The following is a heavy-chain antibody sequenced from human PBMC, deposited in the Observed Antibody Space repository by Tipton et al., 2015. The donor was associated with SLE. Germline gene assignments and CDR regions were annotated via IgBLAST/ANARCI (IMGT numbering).Heavy chain of an antibody. V-gene: IGHV4-39*07. D-gene: IGHD3-10*01. Sequence: TLSLTCTVSGGSISSSSYYWAWIRQPPGKGLEWIGHIFHIGSAYYNPSLKSRVTISIDTSTNQFSLKVKSVTAADTAVYYCARGAKERITLVRVRPYYFDYWGQGSLVTVSS. CDR1: GGSISSSSYY. J-gene: IGHJ4*01. CDR2: IFHIGSA. CDR3: ARGAKERITLVRVRPYYFDY.